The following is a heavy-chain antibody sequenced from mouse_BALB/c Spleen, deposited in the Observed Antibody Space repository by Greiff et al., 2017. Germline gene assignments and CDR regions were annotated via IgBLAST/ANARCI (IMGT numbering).Heavy chain of an antibody. CDR3: ARSGGSSYYFDY. J-gene: IGHJ2*01. CDR1: GFNIKDTY. D-gene: IGHD1-1*01. CDR2: IDPANGNT. V-gene: IGHV14-3*02. Sequence: EVQLQQSGAELVKPGASVKLSCTASGFNIKDTYMHWVKQRPEQGLEWIGRIDPANGNTKYDPKFQGKATITADTSSNTAYLQLSSLTSEDTAVYYCARSGGSSYYFDYWGQVTTLTVSS.